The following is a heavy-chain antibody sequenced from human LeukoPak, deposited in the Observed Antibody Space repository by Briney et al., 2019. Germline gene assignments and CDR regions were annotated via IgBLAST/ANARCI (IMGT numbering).Heavy chain of an antibody. CDR1: GFTLSSYA. Sequence: GGSLRLSCAASGFTLSSYAMSWVRQAPGKGLEWVSVISGSGSDTYYADSVKGRFTISRDNSKNTLYLQMNSLRAEDTAVYYCAKESGYSTGWYSDYWGQGTLVTVSS. CDR3: AKESGYSTGWYSDY. J-gene: IGHJ4*02. V-gene: IGHV3-23*01. D-gene: IGHD6-19*01. CDR2: ISGSGSDT.